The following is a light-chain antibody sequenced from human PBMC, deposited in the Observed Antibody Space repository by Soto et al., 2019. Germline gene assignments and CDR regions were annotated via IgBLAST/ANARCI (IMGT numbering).Light chain of an antibody. Sequence: QSALTQPASVSGSPGQSITMSCTGTISDVGGYNYVSWYQQHPGKAPKLMIYEVSNRPSGVSNRFSGSKSGNTASLTISGLQPEDEADYYCNSYTSRYTFVLGTGTKLTVL. V-gene: IGLV2-14*01. CDR2: EVS. CDR3: NSYTSRYTFV. J-gene: IGLJ1*01. CDR1: ISDVGGYNY.